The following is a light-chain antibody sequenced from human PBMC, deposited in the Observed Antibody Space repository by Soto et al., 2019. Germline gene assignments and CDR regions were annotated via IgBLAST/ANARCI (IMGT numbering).Light chain of an antibody. CDR1: QSISSY. CDR3: QQSYSTPYT. CDR2: AAS. Sequence: DIQMTQSPSSLSASVGDRVTITCRASQSISSYLNWYQQKPGKAPKLLIYAASSLQSGVPSRFNGSGSGTDFNLTISSLQPEDFATYYCQQSYSTPYTFGQGTKLEIK. V-gene: IGKV1-39*01. J-gene: IGKJ2*01.